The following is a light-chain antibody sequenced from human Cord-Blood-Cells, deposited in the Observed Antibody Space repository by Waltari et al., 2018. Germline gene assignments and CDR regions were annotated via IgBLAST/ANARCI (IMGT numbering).Light chain of an antibody. V-gene: IGKV1-39*01. CDR3: QQSYITLWT. CDR2: AES. Sequence: DIKMTQSPSSLSASVGDRVSITCRASQSISSYLNWYEQKPGKAPKLLIYAESSLQSGGPSRFSGSGSGTDFTLTISSLQPEDFATYYCQQSYITLWTFGQGTKVEIK. J-gene: IGKJ1*01. CDR1: QSISSY.